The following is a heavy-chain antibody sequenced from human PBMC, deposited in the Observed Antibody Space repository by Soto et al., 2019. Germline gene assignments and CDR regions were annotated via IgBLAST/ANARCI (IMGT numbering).Heavy chain of an antibody. CDR1: GFTFSDHY. V-gene: IGHV3-72*01. Sequence: VQLVESGGGLVQPGGSLRLSCAASGFTFSDHYMDWVRQAPGKGLEWVGRSRNKANSYSTEYAASVKGRFTISRDESKNSLYLQMNSPKTEDTAVYYCARFSGSYTRGLDYWGQGTLVTVSS. CDR3: ARFSGSYTRGLDY. D-gene: IGHD1-26*01. CDR2: SRNKANSYST. J-gene: IGHJ4*02.